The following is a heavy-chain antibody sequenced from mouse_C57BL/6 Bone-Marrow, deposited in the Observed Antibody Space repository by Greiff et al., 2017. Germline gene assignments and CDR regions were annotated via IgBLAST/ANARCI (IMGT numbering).Heavy chain of an antibody. CDR3: ARSGYYYGSSAY. CDR2: IYPSDSET. Sequence: VQLQQPGAELVRPGSSVKLSCKASGYTFTSYWMDWVKQRPGQGLEWIGNIYPSDSETHYNQKFKDKATLTVDKSSSTAYMQLSSLTSEDSAVYYCARSGYYYGSSAYWGQGTLVTVSA. J-gene: IGHJ3*01. D-gene: IGHD1-1*01. V-gene: IGHV1-61*01. CDR1: GYTFTSYW.